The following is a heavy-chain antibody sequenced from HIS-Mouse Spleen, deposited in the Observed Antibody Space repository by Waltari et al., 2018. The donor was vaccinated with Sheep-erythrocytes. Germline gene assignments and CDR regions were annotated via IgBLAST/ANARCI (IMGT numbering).Heavy chain of an antibody. CDR3: AKVRTVNYWYFDL. CDR1: GFTFSSYG. V-gene: IGHV3-30*18. D-gene: IGHD1-1*01. Sequence: QVQLVESGGGVVQPGRSLRLSCAASGFTFSSYGMHWVRQAPGKGRCGVAVISYDGSNKYYADSVKGRFTISRDNSKNTLYLQMNSLRAEDTAVYYCAKVRTVNYWYFDLWGRGTLVTVSS. J-gene: IGHJ2*01. CDR2: ISYDGSNK.